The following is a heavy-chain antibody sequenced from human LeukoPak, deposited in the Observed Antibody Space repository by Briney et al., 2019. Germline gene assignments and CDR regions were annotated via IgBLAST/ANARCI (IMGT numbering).Heavy chain of an antibody. CDR1: GFTFSSYA. CDR2: ISYDGSNK. CDR3: ARDVSGWDY. J-gene: IGHJ4*02. D-gene: IGHD6-19*01. V-gene: IGHV3-30*04. Sequence: PGRSLRLSCAASGFTFSSYAMHWVRQAPGKGLEWVAVISYDGSNKYYADSVKGRFTISRDNSKNTLYLQMNSLRAEDTAVYYCARDVSGWDYWGQGTLVTVSS.